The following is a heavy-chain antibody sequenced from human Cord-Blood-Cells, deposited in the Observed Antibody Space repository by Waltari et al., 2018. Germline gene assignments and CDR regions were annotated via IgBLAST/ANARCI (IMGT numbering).Heavy chain of an antibody. V-gene: IGHV1-2*02. CDR2: INPNSGGT. Sequence: QVHLVQSGAEVKKHGASVTVSCKASGYTFTVYYMPWVRQAPGQGLEWMGWINPNSGGTNYAQKFQGRVTMTRDTSISTAYMELSRLRSDDTAVYYCARVLKPVVTAIDYWGQGTLVTVSS. CDR1: GYTFTVYY. D-gene: IGHD2-21*02. CDR3: ARVLKPVVTAIDY. J-gene: IGHJ4*02.